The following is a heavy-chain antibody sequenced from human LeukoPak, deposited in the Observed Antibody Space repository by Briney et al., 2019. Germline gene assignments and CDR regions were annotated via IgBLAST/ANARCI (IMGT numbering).Heavy chain of an antibody. D-gene: IGHD3-22*01. Sequence: PSETLSLTCTVSGASISSYWWGWVRQPPEKGLEWIGYMYYTGSTNYNPSLKSRVTMSVDTSKSQFYLKLSSVTAVDTAVYYCARHLPYDSSAYYLAPFDYWGQGTLVTVSS. CDR2: MYYTGST. CDR1: GASISSYW. CDR3: ARHLPYDSSAYYLAPFDY. V-gene: IGHV4-59*08. J-gene: IGHJ4*02.